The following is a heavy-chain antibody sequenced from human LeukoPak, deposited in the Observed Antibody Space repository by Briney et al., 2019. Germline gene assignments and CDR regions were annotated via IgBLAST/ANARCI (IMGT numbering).Heavy chain of an antibody. CDR1: GGSISSGGYY. J-gene: IGHJ4*02. V-gene: IGHV4-30-2*01. Sequence: SETLSLTCTVSGGSISSGGYYWSWIRQPPGKGLEWIGYIYHSGSTYYNPSLKSRGTISVDRSKNQFSLKLSSVTAADTAVYYCARDYAIVGAHGYFDYWGQGTLVTVSS. CDR2: IYHSGST. D-gene: IGHD1-26*01. CDR3: ARDYAIVGAHGYFDY.